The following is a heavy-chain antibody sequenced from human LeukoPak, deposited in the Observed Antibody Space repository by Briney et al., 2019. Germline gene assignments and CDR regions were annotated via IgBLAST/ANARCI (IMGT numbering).Heavy chain of an antibody. Sequence: SETLSLTCAVYGGSFSGYYWSWIRQPPGKGLEWIGEINHSGSTNYNPSLKSRVTISVDTSKNQFSLKLSSVTAADTAVYYCARLRGYNWNYVTYYYYMDVWGKGTTVTVSS. CDR2: INHSGST. D-gene: IGHD1-7*01. V-gene: IGHV4-34*01. CDR3: ARLRGYNWNYVTYYYYMDV. CDR1: GGSFSGYY. J-gene: IGHJ6*03.